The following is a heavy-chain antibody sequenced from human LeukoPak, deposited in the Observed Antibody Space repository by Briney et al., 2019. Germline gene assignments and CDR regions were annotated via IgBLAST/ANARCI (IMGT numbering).Heavy chain of an antibody. CDR3: ARYHGYSGYLEAFDV. D-gene: IGHD5-12*01. CDR1: GYTFTGYY. CDR2: INPNSGDT. Sequence: ASVKVSCKASGYTFTGYYMHWIRQAPGQGLEWMGWINPNSGDTIHAQRFQGRVTMTRDTSISTAYMELSRLRSDDTAVYYFARYHGYSGYLEAFDVWGQGTMVTVSS. V-gene: IGHV1-2*02. J-gene: IGHJ3*01.